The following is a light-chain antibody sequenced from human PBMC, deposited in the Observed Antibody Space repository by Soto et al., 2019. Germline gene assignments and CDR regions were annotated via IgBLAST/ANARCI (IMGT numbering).Light chain of an antibody. CDR3: QQYNDWPPIT. V-gene: IGKV3-15*01. Sequence: EVELTQSPPTVTVTSGERGAVSWSASQSVSSNLAWYKQKPGQAPRLLIYDASTRATVIPARFSGSASETEFTLTIGSLQSEDFAVYYRQQYNDWPPITFGQGTRLEI. CDR1: QSVSSN. J-gene: IGKJ5*01. CDR2: DAS.